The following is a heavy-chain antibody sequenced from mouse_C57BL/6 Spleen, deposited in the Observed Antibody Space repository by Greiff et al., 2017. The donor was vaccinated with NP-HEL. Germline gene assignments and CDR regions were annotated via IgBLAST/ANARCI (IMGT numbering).Heavy chain of an antibody. V-gene: IGHV1-82*01. D-gene: IGHD3-1*01. J-gene: IGHJ2*01. CDR3: ARSGDGGY. CDR1: GYAFSSSW. CDR2: IYPGDGDT. Sequence: VQLQQSGPELVKPGASVKISCKASGYAFSSSWMNWVKQRPGKGLEWIGRIYPGDGDTNYNGKFKGKATLTADKSSSTAYMQLSSLTSEDSAVYFCARSGDGGYWGQGTTLTVSS.